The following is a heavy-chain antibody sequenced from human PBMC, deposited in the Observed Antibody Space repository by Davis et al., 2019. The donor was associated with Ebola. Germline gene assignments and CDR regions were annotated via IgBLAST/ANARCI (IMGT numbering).Heavy chain of an antibody. CDR3: ARAGFGSTWFDC. CDR2: FGAAGDT. Sequence: GESLKISCAASGFTFRSYDMHWVRHATGKGLEWVSAFGAAGDTYYPVSVKGRFTISRENAKNSLSLQMHSLRAEDTAVYYCARAGFGSTWFDCWGQGILVTVSS. V-gene: IGHV3-13*01. D-gene: IGHD6-13*01. CDR1: GFTFRSYD. J-gene: IGHJ5*01.